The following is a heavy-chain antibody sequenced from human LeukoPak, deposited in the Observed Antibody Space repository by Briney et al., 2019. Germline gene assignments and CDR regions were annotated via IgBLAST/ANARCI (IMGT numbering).Heavy chain of an antibody. J-gene: IGHJ6*02. CDR2: IYTSGST. CDR1: GGSITIYY. D-gene: IGHD3-3*01. Sequence: AETLSLTCTVSGGSITIYYWSWIRQPAGKGLEWIGRIYTSGSTNYNPSLKSRVTMSVDTSKNQFSLKLSSVTAADTAVYYCARDHHDFWSGSYGMDVWGQGTTVTVSS. CDR3: ARDHHDFWSGSYGMDV. V-gene: IGHV4-4*07.